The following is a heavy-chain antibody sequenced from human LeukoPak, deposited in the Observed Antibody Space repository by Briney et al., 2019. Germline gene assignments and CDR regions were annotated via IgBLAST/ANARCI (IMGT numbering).Heavy chain of an antibody. D-gene: IGHD5-24*01. J-gene: IGHJ4*02. CDR2: IGHGGTT. CDR1: EFTLSSYG. CDR3: AKEMASRRPFDC. Sequence: PGGSLRLSCAASEFTLSSYGMAWVRQAPGKGPEWVSAIGHGGTTYYTDPVRGRFTISRDNSKNTLYLQMNSLRGEDTAVYYCAKEMASRRPFDCWGQGTLVTVYS. V-gene: IGHV3-23*01.